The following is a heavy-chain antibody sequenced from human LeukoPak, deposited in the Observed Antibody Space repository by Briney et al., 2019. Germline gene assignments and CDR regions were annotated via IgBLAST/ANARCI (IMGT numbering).Heavy chain of an antibody. CDR2: ISGGGDST. D-gene: IGHD3-16*01. J-gene: IGHJ4*02. CDR3: AKDRARGGATDFDY. CDR1: GFTVSYNY. V-gene: IGHV3-23*01. Sequence: GGSLRLSCVVSGFTVSYNYMSWVRQAPGKGLEWVSAISGGGDSTHYADSVKGRFTISRDTSKNTLYLQMNSLRAEDTAVYYCAKDRARGGATDFDYWGQGALVTVSS.